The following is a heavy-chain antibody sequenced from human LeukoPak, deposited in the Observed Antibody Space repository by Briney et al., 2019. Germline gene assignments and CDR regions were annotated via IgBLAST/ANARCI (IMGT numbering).Heavy chain of an antibody. CDR1: GFTFSTYA. D-gene: IGHD4/OR15-4a*01. Sequence: GGSLRLSCAASGFTFSTYAMNWLRQAPGKGLEWVSYISSDSVNIYYADSVKGRFTIYRDNAKNSLYLQMNSLRAEDTAVYYCTPQKPYGASPLDCWGQGTLVTVSS. CDR2: ISSDSVNI. J-gene: IGHJ4*02. V-gene: IGHV3-48*01. CDR3: TPQKPYGASPLDC.